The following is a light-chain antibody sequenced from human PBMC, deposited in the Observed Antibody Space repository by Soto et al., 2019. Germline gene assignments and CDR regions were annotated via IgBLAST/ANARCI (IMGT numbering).Light chain of an antibody. CDR1: QSISSW. Sequence: DIQIAQSPSTLSASLGDRVTITCRASQSISSWLAWYQQKPGKAPKLLIYDASSLESGVPSRLSGSGAGTEFTLTIRSLQPDDFATYYCQQYNSYWTFGQGTKVDIK. CDR2: DAS. J-gene: IGKJ1*01. V-gene: IGKV1-5*01. CDR3: QQYNSYWT.